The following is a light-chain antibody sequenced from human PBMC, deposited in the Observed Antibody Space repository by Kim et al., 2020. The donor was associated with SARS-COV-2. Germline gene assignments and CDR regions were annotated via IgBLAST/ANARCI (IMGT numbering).Light chain of an antibody. CDR1: SIGCRS. V-gene: IGLV3-21*04. CDR2: YDS. Sequence: SYELTQPPSVSVAPGKTARVSCGGNSIGCRSVHWYQQKSGQAPVLVILYDSDRPSGIPERFSGSNSGNTATLTINRVEAGDEADYYCQVWDSSSDHRVVFGGGTQLTVL. CDR3: QVWDSSSDHRVV. J-gene: IGLJ2*01.